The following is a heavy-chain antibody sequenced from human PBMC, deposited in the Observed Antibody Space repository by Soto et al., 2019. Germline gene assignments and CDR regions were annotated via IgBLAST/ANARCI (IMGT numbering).Heavy chain of an antibody. V-gene: IGHV4-34*01. CDR3: ARGYVQLLGYYYYMDV. D-gene: IGHD2-2*01. CDR2: INHSGST. J-gene: IGHJ6*03. Sequence: SETLSLTCAVYGGSFSGYYWSWIRQPPGKGLEWIGEINHSGSTNYNPSLKSRVTISVDTSKNQFSLKLSSVTAADTAVYYCARGYVQLLGYYYYMDVWGKGTTVTVSS. CDR1: GGSFSGYY.